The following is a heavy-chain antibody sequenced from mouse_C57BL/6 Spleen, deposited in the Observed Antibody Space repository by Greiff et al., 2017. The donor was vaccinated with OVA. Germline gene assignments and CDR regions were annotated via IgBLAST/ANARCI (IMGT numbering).Heavy chain of an antibody. V-gene: IGHV5-17*01. Sequence: EVQRVESGGGLVKPGGSLKLSCAASGFTFSDYGMHWVRQAPEKGLEWVAYISSGSSTIYYADTVKGRFTISRDNAKNTLFLQMTSLRSEDTAMYYCARGYYYGSSYGNFFDYWGQGTTLTVSS. CDR2: ISSGSSTI. CDR3: ARGYYYGSSYGNFFDY. CDR1: GFTFSDYG. J-gene: IGHJ2*01. D-gene: IGHD1-1*01.